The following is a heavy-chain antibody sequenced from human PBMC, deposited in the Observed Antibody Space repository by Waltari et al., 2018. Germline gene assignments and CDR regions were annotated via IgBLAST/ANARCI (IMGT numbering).Heavy chain of an antibody. CDR2: IYYSGTT. J-gene: IGHJ2*01. CDR3: ARHPAMTIMLWYFDL. CDR1: GGSISSSSYY. D-gene: IGHD2-8*01. Sequence: QLQLQESGPGLVKPSETLSLTCTVSGGSISSSSYYWGWIRQPPGKGLEWVGSIYYSGTTYYNPSLKSRVTISVDTSKNQFSLKLSSVTAADTAVYYCARHPAMTIMLWYFDLWGRGTLVTVSS. V-gene: IGHV4-39*01.